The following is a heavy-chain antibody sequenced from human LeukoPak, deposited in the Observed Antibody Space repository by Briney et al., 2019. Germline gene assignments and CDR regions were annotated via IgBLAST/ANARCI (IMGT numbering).Heavy chain of an antibody. Sequence: NPSETLSLTCTVSGGSISSYYWSWIRQPPGKGLEWIGYIYYSGSTNCNPSLKSRVTISVDTSKNQFSLKLSSVTAADTAVYYCARPSSSGNYYYWGQGTLVTVS. CDR1: GGSISSYY. CDR3: ARPSSSGNYYY. CDR2: IYYSGST. J-gene: IGHJ4*02. V-gene: IGHV4-59*08. D-gene: IGHD1-26*01.